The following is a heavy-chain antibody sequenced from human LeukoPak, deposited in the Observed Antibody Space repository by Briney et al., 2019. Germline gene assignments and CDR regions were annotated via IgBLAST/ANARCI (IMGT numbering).Heavy chain of an antibody. V-gene: IGHV4-38-2*02. D-gene: IGHD1-1*01. CDR2: IYHSGNT. CDR3: AGDVMSTALDAFDV. Sequence: SETLSLTCTVSGYSISSAYYWGWIRQPPGKGLEWIGSIYHSGNTYYNPSLKSRVTISVDTSKNQFSLQLSSVTAADTAVYYCAGDVMSTALDAFDVWGQGTMVTVSS. CDR1: GYSISSAYY. J-gene: IGHJ3*01.